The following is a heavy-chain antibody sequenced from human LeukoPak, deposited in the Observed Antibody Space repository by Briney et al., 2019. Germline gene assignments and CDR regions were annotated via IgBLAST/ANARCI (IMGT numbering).Heavy chain of an antibody. J-gene: IGHJ4*02. D-gene: IGHD3-9*01. V-gene: IGHV3-11*05. CDR3: ARVHYDILTGYSPHFDY. CDR2: ISSSSSYT. Sequence: PGGSLRLSCAASGFTFSDYYMSWISQAPGKGLEWVSYISSSSSYTNYADSVKGRFTISRDNAKNSLYLQMNSLRAEDTAVYYCARVHYDILTGYSPHFDYWGQGTLVTVSS. CDR1: GFTFSDYY.